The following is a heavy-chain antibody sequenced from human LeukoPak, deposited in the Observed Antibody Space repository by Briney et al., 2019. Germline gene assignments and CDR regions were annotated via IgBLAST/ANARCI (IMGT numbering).Heavy chain of an antibody. CDR2: ISGSGGST. D-gene: IGHD3-16*02. CDR1: GFTFSTYS. J-gene: IGHJ4*02. V-gene: IGHV3-23*01. Sequence: AGGSLRLSCAASGFTFSTYSMNWVRQAPGKGLEWVSTISGSGGSTYYADSVKGRFTVSRDDSKNTLYLQMNSLRAEDTAVYYCARDIESGYFDYWGQGTLVTVSS. CDR3: ARDIESGYFDY.